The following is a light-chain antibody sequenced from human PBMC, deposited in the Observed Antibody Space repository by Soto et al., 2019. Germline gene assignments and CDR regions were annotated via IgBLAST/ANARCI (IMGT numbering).Light chain of an antibody. CDR2: EAS. V-gene: IGKV1-5*01. Sequence: DIQMTQSPSTLPASVGDRVTITCRASQTISSWLAWYQQKPGKAPDLLIYEASRLAGGVPSRFSGSESGTEFTLTIGSLQSEDFAVYYCQQYNNWPPRTFGQGTKVDI. J-gene: IGKJ1*01. CDR1: QTISSW. CDR3: QQYNNWPPRT.